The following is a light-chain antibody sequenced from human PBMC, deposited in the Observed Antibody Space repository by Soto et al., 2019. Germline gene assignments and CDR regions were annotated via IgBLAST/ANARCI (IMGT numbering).Light chain of an antibody. J-gene: IGKJ1*01. CDR3: QQYYSRPRT. CDR1: QSVSST. Sequence: EILTTQSPATLSVSPGERATLSCRASQSVSSTLAWYQQKPGQAPRLLIYGASTRATDIPARFSGSGSGTEFTLTVSSLQSEDFAVYYCQQYYSRPRTFGQGTKVDIK. CDR2: GAS. V-gene: IGKV3-15*01.